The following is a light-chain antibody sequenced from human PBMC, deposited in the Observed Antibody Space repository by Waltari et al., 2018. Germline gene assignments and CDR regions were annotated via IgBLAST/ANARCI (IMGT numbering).Light chain of an antibody. CDR2: LGS. J-gene: IGKJ3*01. Sequence: DLVMTQSPLSLPVTPGAPASISCRSSQSLLHSNGYNYLDWYLQNPGQSPQLLIYLGSNRASGVPDRFSGSGSGTDFTLKISRVEAEDVGVYYCMQALQTPITFGPGTKVDIK. CDR1: QSLLHSNGYNY. CDR3: MQALQTPIT. V-gene: IGKV2-28*01.